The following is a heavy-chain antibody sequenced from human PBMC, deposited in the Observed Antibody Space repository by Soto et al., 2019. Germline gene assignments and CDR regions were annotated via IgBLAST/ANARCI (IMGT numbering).Heavy chain of an antibody. J-gene: IGHJ6*02. CDR1: SVDLTFSR. V-gene: IGHV3-21*01. D-gene: IGHD6-6*01. CDR2: ISGSGKDT. Sequence: GGSLRIACVASSVDLTFSRMNWVRQAPGKGVEWVASISGSGKDTFYRHSVKGRFAISRDSAGTSLFLRLDSVKVEDTAAYHCARVHLVAGSAFYCAMDVWGPGTAVTVSS. CDR3: ARVHLVAGSAFYCAMDV.